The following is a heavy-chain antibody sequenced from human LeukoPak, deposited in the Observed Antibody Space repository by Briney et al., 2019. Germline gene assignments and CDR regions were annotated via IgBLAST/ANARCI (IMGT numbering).Heavy chain of an antibody. D-gene: IGHD3-3*01. CDR2: INSDGSGT. V-gene: IGHV3-74*01. CDR1: GFTLSSYW. J-gene: IGHJ5*02. Sequence: GGSLRLSCAASGFTLSSYWMHWVRHAPGKGLVWVSRINSDGSGTSYVDSVKGRFTISRDNAKNTLYLQMNSLRAEDTAVYYCARDMNPYYDFSNWFDPWGQGTLVTVSS. CDR3: ARDMNPYYDFSNWFDP.